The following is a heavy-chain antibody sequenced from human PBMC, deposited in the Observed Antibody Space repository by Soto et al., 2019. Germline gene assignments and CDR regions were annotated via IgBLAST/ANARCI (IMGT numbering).Heavy chain of an antibody. CDR2: INHSGST. D-gene: IGHD1-26*01. J-gene: IGHJ4*02. V-gene: IGHV4-34*01. CDR1: GGSFSGYY. Sequence: SETLSLTCAVYGGSFSGYYWSWIRQPPGKGLEWIGEINHSGSTNYNPSLKSRVTISVDTSKNQFSLKLSSVTAADTAVYYCASFQVRIVGATALDYWGQGTRVTVSS. CDR3: ASFQVRIVGATALDY.